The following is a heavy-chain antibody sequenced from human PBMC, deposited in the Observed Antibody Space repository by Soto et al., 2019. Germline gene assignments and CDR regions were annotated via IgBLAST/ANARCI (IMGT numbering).Heavy chain of an antibody. Sequence: PGGSLRLSCAASGFNFSDSRMNWVRQAPGKGLEWDASISSYNSYTYYADSIKGRFTISRDNAKKSLYLQMSSLSAEDTAVYYCARHGGMVRGVLITTYIDYWGQGIPVTVSS. D-gene: IGHD3-10*01. CDR2: ISSYNSYT. J-gene: IGHJ4*02. CDR3: ARHGGMVRGVLITTYIDY. CDR1: GFNFSDSR. V-gene: IGHV3-21*01.